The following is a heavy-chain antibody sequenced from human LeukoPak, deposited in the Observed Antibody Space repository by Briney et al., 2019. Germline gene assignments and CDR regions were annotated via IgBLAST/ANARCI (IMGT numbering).Heavy chain of an antibody. Sequence: ASVKVSCKASGYTFTAYYIHWVRQAPGQGLEWMGWINPNSGDTDYAQKFQGGVTMTRDTSISTAYMELSTLTSDDTAVYYCARGYLPWYYYGSGSSDWGQGTLVTVSS. CDR2: INPNSGDT. D-gene: IGHD3-10*01. CDR1: GYTFTAYY. CDR3: ARGYLPWYYYGSGSSD. V-gene: IGHV1-2*02. J-gene: IGHJ4*02.